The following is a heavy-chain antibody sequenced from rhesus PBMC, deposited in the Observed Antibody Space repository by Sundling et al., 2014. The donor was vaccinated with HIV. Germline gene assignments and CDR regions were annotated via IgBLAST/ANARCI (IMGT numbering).Heavy chain of an antibody. D-gene: IGHD2-21*01. V-gene: IGHV4-92*01. CDR1: GASISSNHW. Sequence: QVQLQESGPGLVKPSETLTLTCAVSGASISSNHWWSWIRQPPGQGLEWIGNIYGSSWSTNYNPSLQSRVTISKDTSKNQFSLRLSSVTAADTAVYYCARDEILEYCSGSDCEEYWYLDLWGPGTPTHHLL. CDR2: IYGSSWST. J-gene: IGHJ2*01. CDR3: ARDEILEYCSGSDCEEYWYLDL.